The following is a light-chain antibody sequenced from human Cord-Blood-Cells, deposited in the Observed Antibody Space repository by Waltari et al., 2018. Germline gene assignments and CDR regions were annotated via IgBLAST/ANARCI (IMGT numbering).Light chain of an antibody. V-gene: IGLV3-21*04. J-gene: IGLJ1*01. CDR1: NIGSKS. CDR3: QVWDSSSDHYV. CDR2: YDS. Sequence: SYLLTQPPSVSVAPGKTAMITCGGNNIGSKSVHWYQQKPGQSPLLVIYYDSDRPSGIPERFSGSNSGNTATLTISRVEAGDEADYYCQVWDSSSDHYVFGTGTKVTVL.